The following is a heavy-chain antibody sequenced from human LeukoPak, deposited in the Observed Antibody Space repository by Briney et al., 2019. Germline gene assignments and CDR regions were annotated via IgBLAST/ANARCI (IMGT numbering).Heavy chain of an antibody. CDR1: GFTFSSYY. CDR2: IKQDGTEK. J-gene: IGHJ5*02. CDR3: ARDPNWFDP. V-gene: IGHV3-7*01. Sequence: PGGSLRLSCAASGFTFSSYYMSWVRQAPGKGLEWVANIKQDGTEKYYVDSVKGRFTISRDNAKNSLYLQMNSLRAEDTAVYYCARDPNWFDPWGQGTLVTVSS.